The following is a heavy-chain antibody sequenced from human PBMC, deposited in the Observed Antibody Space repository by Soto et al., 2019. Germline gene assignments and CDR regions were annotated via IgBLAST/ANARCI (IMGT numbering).Heavy chain of an antibody. D-gene: IGHD6-13*01. Sequence: VSVKVSCKVSGYTLTELSMHWVRQAPGKGLEWMGGFDPEDGETIYAQKFQGRVTMTEDTSTDTAYMELSSLRSEDTAVYYCATSPAAGRGVWFDPWGQGTLVTVSS. J-gene: IGHJ5*02. CDR3: ATSPAAGRGVWFDP. V-gene: IGHV1-24*01. CDR1: GYTLTELS. CDR2: FDPEDGET.